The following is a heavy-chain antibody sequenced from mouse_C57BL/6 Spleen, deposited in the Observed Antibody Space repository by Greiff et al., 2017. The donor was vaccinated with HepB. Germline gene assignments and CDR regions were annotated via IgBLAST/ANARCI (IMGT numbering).Heavy chain of an antibody. CDR2: IDPEDGET. CDR1: GFNIKDYY. D-gene: IGHD4-1*01. Sequence: EVQLQQSGAELVKPGASVKLSCTASGFNIKDYYMHWVKQRTEQGLERIGRIDPEDGETKYAPKFQGKATITADTASNNASLQLSSLTTEDTAVYYCARWDWDGNYLDYWGQGTTLTVSS. J-gene: IGHJ2*01. CDR3: ARWDWDGNYLDY. V-gene: IGHV14-2*01.